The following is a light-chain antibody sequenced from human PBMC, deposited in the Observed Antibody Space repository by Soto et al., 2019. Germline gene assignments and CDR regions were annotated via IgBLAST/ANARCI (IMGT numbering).Light chain of an antibody. Sequence: QSVLTQPPSVSGAPGQRVTISCTGSSYNIGAGYDVHWCQQLPGTAPKLLIYGNSNRPSGVPDRFSGSKSGTSASLAITGLQAEDEADYYCQSYDSSLSGVVFGGGTKLTVL. CDR1: SYNIGAGYD. CDR3: QSYDSSLSGVV. CDR2: GNS. J-gene: IGLJ2*01. V-gene: IGLV1-40*01.